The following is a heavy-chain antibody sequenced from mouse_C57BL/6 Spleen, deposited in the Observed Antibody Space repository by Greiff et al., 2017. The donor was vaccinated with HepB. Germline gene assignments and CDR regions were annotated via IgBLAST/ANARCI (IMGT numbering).Heavy chain of an antibody. CDR1: GFNIKDDY. J-gene: IGHJ3*01. V-gene: IGHV14-4*01. CDR2: IDPENGDT. D-gene: IGHD2-2*01. CDR3: TTCYGLGLVLAY. Sequence: VHVKQSGAELVRPGASVKLSCTASGFNIKDDYMHWVKQRPEQGLEWIGWIDPENGDTEYASKFQGKATITADTSSNTAYLQLSSLTSEDTAVYYWTTCYGLGLVLAYWGQGTLVTVSA.